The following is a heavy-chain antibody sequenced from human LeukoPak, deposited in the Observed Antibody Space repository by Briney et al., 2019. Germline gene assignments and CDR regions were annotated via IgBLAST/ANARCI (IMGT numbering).Heavy chain of an antibody. D-gene: IGHD3-10*01. CDR2: IYTSGST. CDR1: GGSISSYY. J-gene: IGHJ6*02. V-gene: IGHV4-4*07. Sequence: SETLSLTRTVSGGSISSYYWSWIRQPAGKGLEWIGRIYTSGSTNYNPSLKSRVTMSVDTSKNQFSLKLSSVTAADTAVYYCARDRGVSPHYYHYGMDVWGQGTTVTVSS. CDR3: ARDRGVSPHYYHYGMDV.